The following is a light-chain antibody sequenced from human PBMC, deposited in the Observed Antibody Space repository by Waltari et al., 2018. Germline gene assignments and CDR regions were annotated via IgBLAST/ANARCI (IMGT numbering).Light chain of an antibody. V-gene: IGLV1-51*01. CDR1: SSNIGNNY. Sequence: QSVLTQPPSVSAAPGQKVTISCSGSSSNIGNNYVSWYQQRQGTAPKLLIYANNKRPSGIPDRCSGSKSGTSATLGITGLQTGDEADYYCGTWDSSLSPGGVFGGGTKLTVL. CDR3: GTWDSSLSPGGV. CDR2: ANN. J-gene: IGLJ3*02.